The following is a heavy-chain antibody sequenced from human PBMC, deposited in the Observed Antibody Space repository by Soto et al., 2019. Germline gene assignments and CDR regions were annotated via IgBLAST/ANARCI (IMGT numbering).Heavy chain of an antibody. CDR2: IIPIFGTA. CDR3: ARSELYSYGLVYFQH. CDR1: GGTFSSYA. D-gene: IGHD5-18*01. J-gene: IGHJ1*01. Sequence: GASVKVSCKASGGTFSSYAISWVRQAPGQGLEWMGGIIPIFGTANYAQKFQGRVTITADESTSTAYMELSSLRSEDTAVYYCARSELYSYGLVYFQHWGQGTLVTVSS. V-gene: IGHV1-69*13.